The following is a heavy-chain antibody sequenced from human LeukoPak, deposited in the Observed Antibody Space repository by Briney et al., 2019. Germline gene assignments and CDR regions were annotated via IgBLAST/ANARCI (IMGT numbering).Heavy chain of an antibody. CDR1: GGSFSGYY. V-gene: IGHV4-34*01. CDR3: ARGGGSTNYYYYYMDV. D-gene: IGHD2-15*01. J-gene: IGHJ6*03. CDR2: INHSGST. Sequence: PSETLSLTCAVYGGSFSGYYWSWIRQPPGKGLEWIGEINHSGSTNYNPSLKSRVTISVDTSKNQFSLKLSSVTAADTAVYYCARGGGSTNYYYYYMDVWGKGTTVTVSS.